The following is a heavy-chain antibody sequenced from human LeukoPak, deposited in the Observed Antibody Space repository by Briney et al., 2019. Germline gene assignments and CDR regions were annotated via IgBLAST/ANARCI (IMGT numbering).Heavy chain of an antibody. Sequence: SVKVSCKASGGTFSSYAISWVRQAPGQGLEWMGGIIPIFGTANYAQKFQGRVTITADESTSTAYMELSSLRSEGTAVYYCAREVNDDYVWGSYRYTRGYFDYWGQGTLVTASS. CDR1: GGTFSSYA. CDR2: IIPIFGTA. D-gene: IGHD3-16*02. CDR3: AREVNDDYVWGSYRYTRGYFDY. V-gene: IGHV1-69*13. J-gene: IGHJ4*02.